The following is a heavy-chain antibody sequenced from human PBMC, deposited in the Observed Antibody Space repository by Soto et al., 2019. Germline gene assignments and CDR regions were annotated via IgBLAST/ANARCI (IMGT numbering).Heavy chain of an antibody. CDR2: VSADGNNQ. V-gene: IGHV3-30-3*01. CDR3: ARGIDNYDSSAYI. D-gene: IGHD3-22*01. Sequence: GGSLRLSCAASGFTFSDHALHWVRQAPGKGLEWIVTVSADGNNQRYADSVKGRLTVSRDSAKNSLYLQMNSLRAEDTAVYYCARGIDNYDSSAYIWGQGTLVTVSS. J-gene: IGHJ4*02. CDR1: GFTFSDHA.